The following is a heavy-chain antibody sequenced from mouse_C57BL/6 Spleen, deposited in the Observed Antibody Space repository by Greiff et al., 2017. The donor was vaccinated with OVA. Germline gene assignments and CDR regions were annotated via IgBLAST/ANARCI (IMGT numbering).Heavy chain of an antibody. D-gene: IGHD2-12*01. CDR2: INPNNGGT. Sequence: EVQLQQSGPELVKPGASVKISCKASGYTFTDYYMNWVKQSHGKSLEWIGDINPNNGGTSYNQKFKGKATLTVDKSSSTAYMELRSLTSEDSAVYYCATYYSPYYYAMDYWGQGTSVTVSS. CDR3: ATYYSPYYYAMDY. V-gene: IGHV1-26*01. CDR1: GYTFTDYY. J-gene: IGHJ4*01.